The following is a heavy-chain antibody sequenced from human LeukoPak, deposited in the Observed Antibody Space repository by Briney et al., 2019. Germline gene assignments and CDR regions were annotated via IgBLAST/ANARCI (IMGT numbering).Heavy chain of an antibody. CDR3: ARRPWVTTNEDDS. J-gene: IGHJ4*02. CDR1: GFTLSSDS. D-gene: IGHD4-17*01. Sequence: PGGSLRLSCAASGFTLSSDSMNWVRQAPGKGLEWVSSISSSSSYIHYADSVKGRFTISRDNAKNSLYLQMNSLRAEDTAVYYCARRPWVTTNEDDSWGQGTLVTVST. CDR2: ISSSSSYI. V-gene: IGHV3-21*01.